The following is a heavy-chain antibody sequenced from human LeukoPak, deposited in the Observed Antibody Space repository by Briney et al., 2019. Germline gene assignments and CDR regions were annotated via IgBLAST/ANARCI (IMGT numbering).Heavy chain of an antibody. J-gene: IGHJ4*02. CDR2: IYYSGNT. CDR3: ARNTYFDY. V-gene: IGHV4-59*01. Sequence: SETLSLTCTVSGGSISSYYLSWIRQPPGKGLEWIGYIYYSGNTNYNPSLKSRVTVSIDTSKNQFSLKLSSVTAADTAMYYCARNTYFDYWGQGTLVTVS. CDR1: GGSISSYY.